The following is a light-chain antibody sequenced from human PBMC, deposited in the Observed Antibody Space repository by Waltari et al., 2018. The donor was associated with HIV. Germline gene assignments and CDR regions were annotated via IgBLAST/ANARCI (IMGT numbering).Light chain of an antibody. Sequence: QSALTQPPSASGSPGQSVTISCTGTSSDVGGYTYVPWYQQHPGKAPKLMIFDVSKRPSGVPDRFSGSKSGNTASLTVSGLQAEDEADYYCGSYSGSKNFAVFGGGTKLTVL. J-gene: IGLJ3*02. V-gene: IGLV2-8*01. CDR2: DVS. CDR1: SSDVGGYTY. CDR3: GSYSGSKNFAV.